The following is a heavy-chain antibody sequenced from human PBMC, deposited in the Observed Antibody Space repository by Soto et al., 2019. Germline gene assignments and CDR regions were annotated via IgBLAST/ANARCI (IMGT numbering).Heavy chain of an antibody. CDR2: IYYSGST. CDR3: ARDRNPSHYGDIANGMDV. D-gene: IGHD4-17*01. V-gene: IGHV4-31*03. J-gene: IGHJ6*02. CDR1: GGSISSGGYY. Sequence: QVQLQESGPGLVKPSQTLSLACTVSGGSISSGGYYWSWIRQHPGKGLEWIGYIYYSGSTYYNPSLKSRVTISVDTSKNQFSLKLSSVTAADTAVYYCARDRNPSHYGDIANGMDVWGQGTTVTVSS.